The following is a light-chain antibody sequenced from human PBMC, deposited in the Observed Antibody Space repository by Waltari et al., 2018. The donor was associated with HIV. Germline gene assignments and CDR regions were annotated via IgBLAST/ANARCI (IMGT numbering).Light chain of an antibody. CDR2: GAS. V-gene: IGKV3-15*01. J-gene: IGKJ2*01. CDR1: QSVSSN. Sequence: EIVMTQSPAPLSVSPGERATLSCRASQSVSSNLAWYQQKPGQAPRLLIYGASTRATGIPARFSGSGSGTEFTLIISSLQSEDFAVYYCQQYNTWPPRTFGQGTKLEIK. CDR3: QQYNTWPPRT.